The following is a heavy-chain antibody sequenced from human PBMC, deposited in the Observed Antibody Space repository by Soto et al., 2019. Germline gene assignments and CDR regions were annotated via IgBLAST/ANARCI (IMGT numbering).Heavy chain of an antibody. Sequence: EVQLSESGGGLVQPGGSLRLSCAASGFTFSSYAMSWVRQAPGKGLEWVSAISGSGGSTYYADSVKGRFTISRDNSKNTLYLQMNRLRAEDTAVYYCARKRELLRRHDAFDIWGQGTMVTVSS. J-gene: IGHJ3*02. D-gene: IGHD1-26*01. CDR1: GFTFSSYA. CDR3: ARKRELLRRHDAFDI. CDR2: ISGSGGST. V-gene: IGHV3-23*01.